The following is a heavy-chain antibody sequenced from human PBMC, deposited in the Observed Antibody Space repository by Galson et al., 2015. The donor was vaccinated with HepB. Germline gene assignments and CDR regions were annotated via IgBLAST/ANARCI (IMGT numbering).Heavy chain of an antibody. Sequence: SVKVSCKASGYTFTSYDINWVRQATGQGLEWMGWMNPNSGNTGYAQKFQGRVTMTRNTSISTAYMELSSLRSEDTAVYYCARASRDGYNLGYWGQGTLVTVSS. CDR3: ARASRDGYNLGY. J-gene: IGHJ4*02. V-gene: IGHV1-8*01. D-gene: IGHD5-24*01. CDR2: MNPNSGNT. CDR1: GYTFTSYD.